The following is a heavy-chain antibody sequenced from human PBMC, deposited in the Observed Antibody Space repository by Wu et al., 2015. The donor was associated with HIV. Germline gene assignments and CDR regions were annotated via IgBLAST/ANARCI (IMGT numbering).Heavy chain of an antibody. V-gene: IGHV1-46*01. CDR3: ARDREGGYGSGTSKSGGGLDV. Sequence: QVQLVQSGAEVKKPGASIKVSCKSSGYTFTNYYIHWVRQAPGQGLEWMGIINPSGGSPRYAQKFQDRIIMTRDTSTSTVNMELRSLRSEDTAIYFCARDREGGYGSGTSKSGGGLDVWGQGTTVIVSS. CDR1: GYTFTNYY. D-gene: IGHD3-10*01. CDR2: INPSGGSP. J-gene: IGHJ6*02.